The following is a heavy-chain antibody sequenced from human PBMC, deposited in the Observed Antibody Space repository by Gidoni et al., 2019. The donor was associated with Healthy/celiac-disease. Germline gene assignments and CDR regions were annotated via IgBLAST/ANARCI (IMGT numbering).Heavy chain of an antibody. Sequence: QLHLVQSVAELKKPGSSVKVSFTASVGTFSSYAIRWVRQAPGQGLEWMGGIIPIFGTGKDAKKFQGRVKITADESKSTAYMELSSLRSEDTAVYYCARGGVVPVNYYGMDVWGQGTTVTVSS. D-gene: IGHD2-2*01. V-gene: IGHV1-69*01. CDR3: ARGGVVPVNYYGMDV. CDR1: VGTFSSYA. J-gene: IGHJ6*02. CDR2: IIPIFGTG.